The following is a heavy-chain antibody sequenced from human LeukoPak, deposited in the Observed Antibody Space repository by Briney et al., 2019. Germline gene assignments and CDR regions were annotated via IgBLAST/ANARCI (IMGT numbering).Heavy chain of an antibody. CDR3: TKDPSFYGSGWDGNY. Sequence: PGGSLRLSCAASGFTVSSNYMSWVRQAPGKGLEWVSTVGGSGSKTFYADSVKGRFIISRDNSKNTVYLQMNTLGAEDTAVYYCTKDPSFYGSGWDGNYWGQGTQVIVSS. CDR1: GFTVSSNY. CDR2: VGGSGSKT. J-gene: IGHJ4*02. V-gene: IGHV3-23*01. D-gene: IGHD6-19*01.